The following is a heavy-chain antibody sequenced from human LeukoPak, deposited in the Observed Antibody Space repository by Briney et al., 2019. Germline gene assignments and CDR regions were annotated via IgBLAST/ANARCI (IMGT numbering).Heavy chain of an antibody. Sequence: PSETLSLTCAVYGGSFSGYYWSWIRQPPGKGLEWIGEINHSGSTNYNPSLKSRVTISVDTSKNQFSLKLSSVTAADTAVYYCARQGYYYDSRRAFDYWGQGTLVTVSS. CDR2: INHSGST. CDR3: ARQGYYYDSRRAFDY. D-gene: IGHD3-22*01. J-gene: IGHJ4*02. CDR1: GGSFSGYY. V-gene: IGHV4-34*01.